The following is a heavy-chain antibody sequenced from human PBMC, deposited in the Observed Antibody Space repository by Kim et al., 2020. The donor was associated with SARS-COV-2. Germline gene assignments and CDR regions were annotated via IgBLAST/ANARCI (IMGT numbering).Heavy chain of an antibody. D-gene: IGHD6-13*01. CDR3: ARAHIDVAAAGLDYYYYGMDV. J-gene: IGHJ6*02. V-gene: IGHV1-3*01. CDR2: INAGNGNT. CDR1: GYTFTSYA. Sequence: ASVKVSCKASGYTFTSYAMHWVRQAPGQRLEWMGWINAGNGNTKYSQKFQGRVTITRDTSASTAYMELSSLRSEDTAVYYCARAHIDVAAAGLDYYYYGMDVWGQGTTVTVSS.